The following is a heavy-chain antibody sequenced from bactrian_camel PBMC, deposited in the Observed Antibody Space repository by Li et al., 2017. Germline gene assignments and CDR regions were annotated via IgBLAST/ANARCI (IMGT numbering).Heavy chain of an antibody. V-gene: IGHV3S30*01. CDR1: GYIYNTYA. CDR3: AAAVGLPDLLRGGYLSARSYDY. J-gene: IGHJ4*01. D-gene: IGHD3*01. CDR2: IDTGDGTT. Sequence: QLVESGGGSVQAGGSLRLSCAASGYIYNTYAWFRQAPGKEREGVAAIDTGDGTTYYLDSVEGRFTISHDNAANTLYLQMNSLKPEDTAMYYCAAAVGLPDLLRGGYLSARSYDYWGHGTQVTVS.